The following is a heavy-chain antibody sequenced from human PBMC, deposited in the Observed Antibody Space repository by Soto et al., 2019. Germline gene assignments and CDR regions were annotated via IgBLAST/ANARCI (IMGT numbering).Heavy chain of an antibody. CDR3: ARDCSRSSCSVWDY. J-gene: IGHJ4*02. V-gene: IGHV3-23*01. D-gene: IGHD2-15*01. CDR2: ITASGEKL. CDR1: GFSLSSYA. Sequence: GGSLRLSCAASGFSLSSYAMTWVRQAPGKGLEWVSGITASGEKLYYADSVKGRFTVSRDNSKNTLYLQMHSLRADDTAVYYCARDCSRSSCSVWDYWGQGTLVTVSS.